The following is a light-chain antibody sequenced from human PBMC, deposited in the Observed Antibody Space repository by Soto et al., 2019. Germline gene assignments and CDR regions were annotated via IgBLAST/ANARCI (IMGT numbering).Light chain of an antibody. J-gene: IGKJ2*01. Sequence: DIQMTQSPSSLSASVGDRVTITCQTSQDISNYLNWYQQKPGKAPKLLIYDASNLETGVPSRFSGSGSGTEFTFTISSLQPEDFATYYCQQYDSLPLFGQGTKVEIK. CDR2: DAS. V-gene: IGKV1-33*01. CDR1: QDISNY. CDR3: QQYDSLPL.